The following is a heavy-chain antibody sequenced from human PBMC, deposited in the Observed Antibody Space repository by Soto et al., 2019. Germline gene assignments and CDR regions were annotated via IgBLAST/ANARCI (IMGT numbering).Heavy chain of an antibody. Sequence: EVQLVESGGGLVKPGGSLRLSCAASGFTFSSYSMNWVRQAPGKGLEWVSSISSSSSYIYYADSVKGRFTISRDNAKNSPHLEMESLRGEDTAGYYCARDRGGDLKAFDIWGQGTMVTVSS. CDR3: ARDRGGDLKAFDI. CDR1: GFTFSSYS. D-gene: IGHD3-10*01. CDR2: ISSSSSYI. J-gene: IGHJ3*02. V-gene: IGHV3-21*01.